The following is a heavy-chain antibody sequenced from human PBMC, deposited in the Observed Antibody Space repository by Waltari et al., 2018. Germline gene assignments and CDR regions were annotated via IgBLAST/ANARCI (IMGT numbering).Heavy chain of an antibody. CDR2: MSRNTGCT. D-gene: IGHD1-26*01. V-gene: IGHV1-2*02. CDR1: GYTFTASY. Sequence: QVQLLQSGAEVKKPGASVTVSCKASGYTFTASYIHWVRQTPGQGLEWMGWMSRNTGCTNDAQKFQGSVTMTRDTSISTAYMELSRLTFDDTAVYYCAGGGGRWVFYDYWGQGTLVTVSS. CDR3: AGGGGRWVFYDY. J-gene: IGHJ4*02.